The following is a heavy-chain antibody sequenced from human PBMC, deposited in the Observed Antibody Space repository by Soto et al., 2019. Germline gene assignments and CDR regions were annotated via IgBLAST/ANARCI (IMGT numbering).Heavy chain of an antibody. CDR1: GGTFSSYA. V-gene: IGHV1-69*13. Sequence: ASVKVSCKASGGTFSSYAIIWVRQAPGQGLEWMGGIIPIFGTANYAQKFQGRVTITADESTSTAYMELSSLRSEDTAVYYCARDIGATVRGVIIYYYYYGMDVWGQGTTVTVSS. CDR3: ARDIGATVRGVIIYYYYYGMDV. D-gene: IGHD3-10*01. J-gene: IGHJ6*02. CDR2: IIPIFGTA.